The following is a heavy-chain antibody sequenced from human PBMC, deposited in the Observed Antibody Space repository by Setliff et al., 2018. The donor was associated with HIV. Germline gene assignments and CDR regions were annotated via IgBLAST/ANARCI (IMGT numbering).Heavy chain of an antibody. CDR3: ARCMTMTGNWFDP. CDR1: GYTFTDYY. D-gene: IGHD3-22*01. J-gene: IGHJ5*02. Sequence: ASVKFSCKASGYTFTDYYMHWVRQAPGQGLEWMGWIHPSSGGTNYAQKFQGRVTMTRDTSISTAYMELSRLRSDDTAVYYCARCMTMTGNWFDPWGQGTLVTVSS. CDR2: IHPSSGGT. V-gene: IGHV1-2*02.